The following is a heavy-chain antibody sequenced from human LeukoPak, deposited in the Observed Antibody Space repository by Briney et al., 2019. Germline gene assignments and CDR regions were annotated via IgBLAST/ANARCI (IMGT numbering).Heavy chain of an antibody. CDR3: AKPLAGYYYMDV. CDR2: ISYDGSNK. J-gene: IGHJ6*03. Sequence: GGSLRLSCAASGFTFSSYAMHWVRQAPGKWLEWVAVISYDGSNKYYADSVKGRFTISRDNSKNTLYLQMNSLRAEDTAVYYCAKPLAGYYYMDVWGKGTTVTISS. D-gene: IGHD6-19*01. CDR1: GFTFSSYA. V-gene: IGHV3-30*04.